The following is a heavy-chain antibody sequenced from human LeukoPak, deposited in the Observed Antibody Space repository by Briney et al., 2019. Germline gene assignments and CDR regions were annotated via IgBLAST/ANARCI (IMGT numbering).Heavy chain of an antibody. V-gene: IGHV3-33*01. Sequence: SGGSLRLSCVASEFPFSSYWMSWVRQAPGKGLEWVAVIWSDGSNRFYAGSVKGRFTISRDNSQNTLFLQMNSLRAEDTAMYYCARDAQRGFDYSNSLEYWGHGTLVTVSS. CDR2: IWSDGSNR. J-gene: IGHJ4*01. CDR1: EFPFSSYW. D-gene: IGHD4-11*01. CDR3: ARDAQRGFDYSNSLEY.